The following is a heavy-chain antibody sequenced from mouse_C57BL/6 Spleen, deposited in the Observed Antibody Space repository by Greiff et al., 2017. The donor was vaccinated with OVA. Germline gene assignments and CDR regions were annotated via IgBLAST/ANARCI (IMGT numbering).Heavy chain of an antibody. V-gene: IGHV1-61*01. CDR3: ARSPITTVGDMDY. CDR1: GYTFTSYW. Sequence: QVQLQQPGAELVRPGSSVKLSCKASGYTFTSYWMAWVKQRPGQGLEWIGNIYPSDSETHYNQKFKDKATLTVDKSSSTAYMQLSSLTSEDSAVYYCARSPITTVGDMDYWGQGTSVTVSS. D-gene: IGHD1-1*01. CDR2: IYPSDSET. J-gene: IGHJ4*01.